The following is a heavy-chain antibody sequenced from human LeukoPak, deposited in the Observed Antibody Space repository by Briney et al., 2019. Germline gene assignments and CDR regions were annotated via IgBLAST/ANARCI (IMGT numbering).Heavy chain of an antibody. CDR1: GFTFSSYV. V-gene: IGHV3-64*01. D-gene: IGHD3-22*01. J-gene: IGHJ4*02. CDR2: ISSNGGST. Sequence: GGSLTLSCAASGFTFSSYVMYWVRQATGKGLEYVSYISSNGGSTYYANSVKGRFTISRDNSKNTLYLQMGSLRAEDMAVYYCARGGQSKYDSSGYLNYFDYWGQGTLVTVSS. CDR3: ARGGQSKYDSSGYLNYFDY.